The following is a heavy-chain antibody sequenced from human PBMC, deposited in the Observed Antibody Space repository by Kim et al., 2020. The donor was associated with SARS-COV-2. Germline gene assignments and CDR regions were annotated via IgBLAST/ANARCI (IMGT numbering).Heavy chain of an antibody. CDR3: ARDQKVGAYYYYGMDV. J-gene: IGHJ6*02. Sequence: SVKVSCKASGGTFSSYAISWVRQAPGQGLEWMGGIIPIFGTANYAQKFQGRVTITADESTSTAYMELSSLRSEDTAVYYCARDQKVGAYYYYGMDVWGQGTTVTVSS. V-gene: IGHV1-69*13. CDR1: GGTFSSYA. CDR2: IIPIFGTA. D-gene: IGHD1-26*01.